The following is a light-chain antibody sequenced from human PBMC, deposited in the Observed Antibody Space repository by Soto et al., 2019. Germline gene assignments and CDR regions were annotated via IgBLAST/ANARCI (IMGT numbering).Light chain of an antibody. V-gene: IGLV2-14*01. CDR1: ISYFVVCTY. CDR3: SSLSISSVVQG. Sequence: QSVLTQPASVSGSAGQSITISCTGTISYFVVCTYVSWYQQHPGKAPKLMIYGASNRPSGVSNRFSGSKSGTTASLTISGLQADDEAFFYCSSLSISSVVQGFGAGTKVTVL. CDR2: GAS. J-gene: IGLJ1*01.